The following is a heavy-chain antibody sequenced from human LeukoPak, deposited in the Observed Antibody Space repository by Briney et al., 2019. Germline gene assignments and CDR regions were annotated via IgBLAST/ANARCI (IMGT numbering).Heavy chain of an antibody. Sequence: GRSLRLSCIVSGFTFSRHAMSWVRQAPGKGLEWVSYINHLGSQTDYADSVKGRFTISRDNAKNSLSLQMNNLSVDDTAVYYCVRARFTTFVYYWGQGTLVTVSS. V-gene: IGHV3-48*03. CDR3: VRARFTTFVYY. CDR2: INHLGSQT. CDR1: GFTFSRHA. D-gene: IGHD1-1*01. J-gene: IGHJ4*02.